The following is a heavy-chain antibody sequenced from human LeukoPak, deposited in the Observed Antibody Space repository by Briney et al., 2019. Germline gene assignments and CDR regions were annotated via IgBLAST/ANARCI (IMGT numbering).Heavy chain of an antibody. V-gene: IGHV3-20*04. D-gene: IGHD3-10*01. Sequence: PGGSLRLSCAASGFTFSSYAMSWVRQAPGKGLEWVSGINWNGGSTGYADSVKGRFTISRDNAKNSLYLQMNSLRAEDTALYYCARGTSGSYHPRYFDYWGQGTLVTVSS. J-gene: IGHJ4*02. CDR1: GFTFSSYA. CDR3: ARGTSGSYHPRYFDY. CDR2: INWNGGST.